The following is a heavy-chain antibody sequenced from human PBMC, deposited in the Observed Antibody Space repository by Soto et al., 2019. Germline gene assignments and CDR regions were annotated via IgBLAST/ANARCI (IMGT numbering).Heavy chain of an antibody. CDR2: INSDASST. J-gene: IGHJ4*02. CDR1: GFTFSSYW. Sequence: GGSLRLSCAASGFTFSSYWMHWVRQAPGKGLVWVSRINSDASSTSYADSVKGRFTISRDNSKNTLYLQMNSLRAEDTAVYYCAKGTHLRQLDEYYFDYWGQGTLVTVSS. CDR3: AKGTHLRQLDEYYFDY. D-gene: IGHD6-13*01. V-gene: IGHV3-74*01.